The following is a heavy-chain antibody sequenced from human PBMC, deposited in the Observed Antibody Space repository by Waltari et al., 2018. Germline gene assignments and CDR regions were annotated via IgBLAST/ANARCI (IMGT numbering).Heavy chain of an antibody. CDR3: ARDDDYGDYWYFDL. CDR2: ISSGVRTI. V-gene: IGHV3-11*01. CDR1: GFTLSDYY. Sequence: QVQLVESGGGLVKPGGSLRLSCAASGFTLSDYYMSWIRQAPGKGLEWVSYISSGVRTIYYADSVQGRFTISSDTAKNSLYLQMNSLRAEDTAVYYCARDDDYGDYWYFDLWGRGTLVTVSS. D-gene: IGHD4-17*01. J-gene: IGHJ2*01.